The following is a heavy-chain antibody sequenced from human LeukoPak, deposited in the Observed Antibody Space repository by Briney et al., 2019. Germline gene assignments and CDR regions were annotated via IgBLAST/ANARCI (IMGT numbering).Heavy chain of an antibody. Sequence: PCGALTLSCPASGCTFSGYAMSWVRQAPGKGLEWVSAMYRSGGSTYYADLVKGRFPISRDNSKNTLYLQMNSLRAEDTAVYYCAKAPAYFYDSSGYRDYWGQGTLVTVSS. CDR3: AKAPAYFYDSSGYRDY. D-gene: IGHD3-22*01. V-gene: IGHV3-23*01. J-gene: IGHJ4*02. CDR2: MYRSGGST. CDR1: GCTFSGYA.